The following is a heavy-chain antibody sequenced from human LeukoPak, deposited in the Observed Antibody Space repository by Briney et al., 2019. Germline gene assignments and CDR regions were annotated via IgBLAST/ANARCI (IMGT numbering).Heavy chain of an antibody. J-gene: IGHJ5*02. CDR3: ARGLGAAAGSVFDP. CDR2: INHSGST. V-gene: IGHV4-34*01. D-gene: IGHD6-13*01. CDR1: GGSFSGYY. Sequence: PSETLSLTCAVYGGSFSGYYWSWIRQPPGKGLEWIGEINHSGSTNYNPSLKSRVTTSVDTSKNQFSLKLSSVTAADTAVYYCARGLGAAAGSVFDPWGQGTLVTVSS.